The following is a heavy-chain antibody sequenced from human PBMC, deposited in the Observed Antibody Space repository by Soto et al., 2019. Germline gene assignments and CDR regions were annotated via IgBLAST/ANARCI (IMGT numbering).Heavy chain of an antibody. J-gene: IGHJ4*02. CDR2: FNPILSMS. D-gene: IGHD3-10*01. CDR1: GDTFNFYT. CDR3: ATSFGSGYRAFDY. V-gene: IGHV1-69*02. Sequence: SVRVSCKASGDTFNFYTINWVRQAPGLGLEWMGRFNPILSMSNSALRFQGRVTLTADKSTSTAYMVLSSLRSDDTAVYYCATSFGSGYRAFDYWGLG.